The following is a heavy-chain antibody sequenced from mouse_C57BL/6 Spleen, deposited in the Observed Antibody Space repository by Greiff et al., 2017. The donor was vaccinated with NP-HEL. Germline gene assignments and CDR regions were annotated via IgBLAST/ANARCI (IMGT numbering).Heavy chain of an antibody. D-gene: IGHD5-1*01. CDR2: IHPNSGST. J-gene: IGHJ1*03. CDR1: GYTFTSYW. Sequence: VQLQQPGAVLVKPGASVKLSCKASGYTFTSYWMHWVKQRPGQGLEWIGMIHPNSGSTNYNEKFKSKATLTVDKSSSTAYMQLSSLTSEDSAVYYCARDEYHWYFDVWGTGTTVTVSS. V-gene: IGHV1-64*01. CDR3: ARDEYHWYFDV.